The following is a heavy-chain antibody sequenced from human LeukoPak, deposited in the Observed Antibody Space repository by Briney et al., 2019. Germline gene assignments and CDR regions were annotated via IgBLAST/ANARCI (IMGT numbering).Heavy chain of an antibody. CDR3: AKGALGYCSGGSCRGGDY. CDR2: ISGSGGST. J-gene: IGHJ4*02. Sequence: GGSLRLSSAASGFTFSSYAMSWVRQAPGKGLEWVSAISGSGGSTYYADSVKGRFTISRDNSKNTLYLQMNSLRAEDTAVYYCAKGALGYCSGGSCRGGDYWGQGTLVTVSS. D-gene: IGHD2-15*01. V-gene: IGHV3-23*01. CDR1: GFTFSSYA.